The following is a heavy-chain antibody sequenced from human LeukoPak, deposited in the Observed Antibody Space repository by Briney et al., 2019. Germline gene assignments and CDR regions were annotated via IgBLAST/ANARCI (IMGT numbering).Heavy chain of an antibody. D-gene: IGHD6-13*01. CDR1: GFTFSSYA. V-gene: IGHV3-23*01. J-gene: IGHJ4*02. CDR2: ISGSGSNT. CDR3: AKDLTSSWYCNYFDF. Sequence: AGGSLRLSCAASGFTFSSYAMSWVRQAPGKGLQWVSGISGSGSNTYYADSVKGRFTISGDNSKNTLYLQMNSLGAEDTAVYYCAKDLTSSWYCNYFDFWGQGALVTVSS.